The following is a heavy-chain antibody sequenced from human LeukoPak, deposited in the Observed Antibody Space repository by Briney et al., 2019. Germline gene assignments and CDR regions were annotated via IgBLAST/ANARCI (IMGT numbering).Heavy chain of an antibody. V-gene: IGHV3-73*01. D-gene: IGHD1-26*01. Sequence: PGGSLKLSCAASGFTFSGSTMHWVRQASGKGLEWVGRIRSKANNYATAYATSVKGRFTLSRDDSKNTAYLQMNSLKTEDTAVYYCIRGAASGPYYGFDVWGQGATVTVSS. CDR3: IRGAASGPYYGFDV. CDR1: GFTFSGST. CDR2: IRSKANNYAT. J-gene: IGHJ6*02.